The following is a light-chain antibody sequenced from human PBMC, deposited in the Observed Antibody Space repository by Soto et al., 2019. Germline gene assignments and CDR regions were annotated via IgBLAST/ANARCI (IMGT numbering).Light chain of an antibody. J-gene: IGKJ5*01. Sequence: EIVLTQSPATLSLSPGERATLSCRASQSVSSYLAWYQQKPGQAPRLLIYDASNRATGIPARFSGSGSGTDFTLTISSLEPEDFAVYYCKQRSNWPPVITFGQGTRLEIK. CDR3: KQRSNWPPVIT. CDR1: QSVSSY. CDR2: DAS. V-gene: IGKV3-11*01.